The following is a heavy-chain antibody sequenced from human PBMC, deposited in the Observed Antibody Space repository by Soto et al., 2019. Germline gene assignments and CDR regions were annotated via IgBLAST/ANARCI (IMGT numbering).Heavy chain of an antibody. V-gene: IGHV3-23*01. J-gene: IGHJ4*02. CDR2: ISGSGGST. CDR3: AKDRVVVGATPHYFDY. Sequence: GGSLRLSCAASGFTFSSYAMSWVRQAPGKGLEWVSAISGSGGSTYYADSVKGRFTISRDNSKNTLYLQMNSLRAEDTAVYYCAKDRVVVGATPHYFDYWGRGTLVIVSS. D-gene: IGHD2-15*01. CDR1: GFTFSSYA.